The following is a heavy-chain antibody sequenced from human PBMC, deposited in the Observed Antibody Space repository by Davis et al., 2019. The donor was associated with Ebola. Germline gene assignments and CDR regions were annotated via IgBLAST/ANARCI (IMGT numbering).Heavy chain of an antibody. D-gene: IGHD3-16*01. V-gene: IGHV3-7*03. J-gene: IGHJ4*02. CDR3: AKGGTLADGLDD. CDR1: GFTFSSYW. CDR2: IKQDGSEK. Sequence: GESLKISCAASGFTFSSYWMSWVRQAPGKGLEWVANIKQDGSEKYYVDSVKGRFTISRDNAKNSLYLQMNSLRAEDTAIYYCAKGGTLADGLDDWGQGTLVTVSS.